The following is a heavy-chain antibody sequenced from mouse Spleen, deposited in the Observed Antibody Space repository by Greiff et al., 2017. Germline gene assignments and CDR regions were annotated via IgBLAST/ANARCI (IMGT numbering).Heavy chain of an antibody. CDR1: GYTFTSYW. CDR3: ARSGGMGAGFAY. CDR2: IYPSDSET. Sequence: QVQLKQPGAELVRPGSSVKLSCKASGYTFTSYWMDWVKQRPGQGLEWIGNIYPSDSETHYNQKFKDKATLTVDKSSSTAYMQLSSLTSEDSAVYYCARSGGMGAGFAYWGQGTLVTVSA. D-gene: IGHD2-10*02. J-gene: IGHJ3*01. V-gene: IGHV1-61*01.